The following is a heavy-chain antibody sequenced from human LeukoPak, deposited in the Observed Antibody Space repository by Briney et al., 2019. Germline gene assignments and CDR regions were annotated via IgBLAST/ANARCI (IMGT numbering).Heavy chain of an antibody. CDR2: IYPGDSDT. CDR1: GYSFTSYW. CDR3: TRKGYAFDY. Sequence: GESLKISCKVSGYSFTSYWFGWVRQMPGKGLEWMGIIYPGDSDTRYSPSFQGQVTISVDKSISTAYVQWSSLKASDTAMYYCTRKGYAFDYWGQGTLVTVSS. D-gene: IGHD2-8*01. V-gene: IGHV5-51*01. J-gene: IGHJ4*02.